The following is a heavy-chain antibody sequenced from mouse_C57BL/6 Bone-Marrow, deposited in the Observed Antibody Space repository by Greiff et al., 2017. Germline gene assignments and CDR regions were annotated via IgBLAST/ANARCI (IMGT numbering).Heavy chain of an antibody. Sequence: VKLQESGAELARPGASVKLSCKASGYTFTSYGISWVKQRTGQGLEWIGEIYPRSGNTYYNEKFKGKATLTADKSSSTAYMELRSLTSEDSAVYFCARGEGYYYDYWGQGTTLTVSS. CDR1: GYTFTSYG. CDR3: ARGEGYYYDY. CDR2: IYPRSGNT. V-gene: IGHV1-81*01. J-gene: IGHJ2*01.